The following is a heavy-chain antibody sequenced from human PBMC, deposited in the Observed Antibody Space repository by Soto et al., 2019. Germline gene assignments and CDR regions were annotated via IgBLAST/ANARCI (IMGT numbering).Heavy chain of an antibody. CDR2: IYYSGST. D-gene: IGHD3-22*01. CDR1: GGSISSGGYY. CDR3: ARGGYYDSSGYFYFDY. V-gene: IGHV4-31*03. J-gene: IGHJ4*02. Sequence: SETLSLTCTVSGGSISSGGYYWSWIRQHPGKGLEWIGYIYYSGSTYYNPSLKSRVTISVDTSKNQFSLKLSSVTAADTAVYYCARGGYYDSSGYFYFDYWGQGTLVTVSS.